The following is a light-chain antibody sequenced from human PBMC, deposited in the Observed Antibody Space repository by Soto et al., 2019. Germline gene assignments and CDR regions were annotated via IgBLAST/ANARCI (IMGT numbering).Light chain of an antibody. Sequence: EIVLTQSPGTLSLSPGERATLSCRASQSVSSNLAWYQQKHGQAPRLLIYGASTRATGIPARFSGSGSGTEFTLTISRLEPEDFAVYYCQQYGSSSWTFGQGTKVDIK. CDR1: QSVSSN. CDR2: GAS. V-gene: IGKV3-20*01. J-gene: IGKJ1*01. CDR3: QQYGSSSWT.